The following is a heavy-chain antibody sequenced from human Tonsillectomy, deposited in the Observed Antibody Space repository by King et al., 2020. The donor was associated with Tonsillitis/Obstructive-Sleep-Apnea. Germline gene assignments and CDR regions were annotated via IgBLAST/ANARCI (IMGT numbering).Heavy chain of an antibody. CDR3: ARDYCSGGRCYSEWFDP. V-gene: IGHV1-18*01. Sequence: VQLVQSGAEVKKPGASVKVSCKASGYTFTSYGITWVRPSPGLGLEWMGWISAYIGETKYGQKFQGRVAMTTDTSTSTAYMELRSLRSDDTAVYYCARDYCSGGRCYSEWFDPWGQGTLVTVSS. J-gene: IGHJ5*02. CDR2: ISAYIGET. D-gene: IGHD2-15*01. CDR1: GYTFTSYG.